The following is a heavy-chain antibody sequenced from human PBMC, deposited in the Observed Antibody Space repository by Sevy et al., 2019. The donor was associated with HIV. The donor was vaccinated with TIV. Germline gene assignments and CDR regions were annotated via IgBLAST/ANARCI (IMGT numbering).Heavy chain of an antibody. Sequence: KQSQTLSLTCAISGDSVSRNSVAWNWIRQSPSRGLEWLGRTYHRSKWSSDYAASLGNRITFNADTSKNQVSLQLKSVTPEDTAVYYCARDSPPHDFWPLIFDYWGQGTPVTVSS. D-gene: IGHD3-3*01. CDR2: TYHRSKWSS. J-gene: IGHJ4*02. CDR3: ARDSPPHDFWPLIFDY. CDR1: GDSVSRNSVA. V-gene: IGHV6-1*01.